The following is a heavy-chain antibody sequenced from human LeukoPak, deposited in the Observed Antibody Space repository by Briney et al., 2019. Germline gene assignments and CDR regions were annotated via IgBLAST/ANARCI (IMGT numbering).Heavy chain of an antibody. J-gene: IGHJ4*02. V-gene: IGHV4-34*01. D-gene: IGHD6-13*01. CDR1: GGSFSGYY. CDR3: ARGRYSSSWYLDY. Sequence: PSETLSLTCAVYGGSFSGYYWSWIRQPPGKGLEWIGEINHSGSTNYNPSLKSRVTISVDTSKNQFSLKLSSVTAADTAVYYCARGRYSSSWYLDYWGQGTLVTVSS. CDR2: INHSGST.